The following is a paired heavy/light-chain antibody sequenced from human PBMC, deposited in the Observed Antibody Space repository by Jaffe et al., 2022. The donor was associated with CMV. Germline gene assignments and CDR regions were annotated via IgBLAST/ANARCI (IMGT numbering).Light chain of an antibody. CDR3: QVWDTSSEHPWV. J-gene: IGLJ3*02. V-gene: IGLV3-21*04. CDR1: NIGSRS. Sequence: SYVLTQPPSVSEAPGKTARVTCGGNNIGSRSVHWYQQKPGQAPVLVIYYNSGRPSGIPERFSGSNSGNTATLTISRVEAGDEADYYCQVWDTSSEHPWVFGGGTKLTVL. CDR2: YNS.
Heavy chain of an antibody. CDR3: ARMEHSGSWYGGY. V-gene: IGHV3-21*01. Sequence: EVHLVESGGGLAKPGGSLRLSCAASGYTFSSHSMTWVRRAPGKGLEWVSSISDDSQNIYYADSVRGRFTISRDSAKNSLYLQMNNLRAEDTAVYYCARMEHSGSWYGGYWGQGTLVTVSS. D-gene: IGHD6-13*01. CDR1: GYTFSSHS. J-gene: IGHJ4*02. CDR2: ISDDSQNI.